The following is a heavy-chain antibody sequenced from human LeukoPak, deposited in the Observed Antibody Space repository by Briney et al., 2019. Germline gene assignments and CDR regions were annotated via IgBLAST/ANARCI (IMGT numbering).Heavy chain of an antibody. CDR2: IYPGDSDT. V-gene: IGHV5-51*01. CDR3: ARVPRCSSTSCYPDY. Sequence: GESLKISCKGSGYSFTSYWIGWVRQMPGKGLEWMGIIYPGDSDTRYSPSFQGQVTISADKSISTAYLQWSSLKASDTAMYYCARVPRCSSTSCYPDYWGQGTLVTVSS. CDR1: GYSFTSYW. D-gene: IGHD2-2*01. J-gene: IGHJ4*02.